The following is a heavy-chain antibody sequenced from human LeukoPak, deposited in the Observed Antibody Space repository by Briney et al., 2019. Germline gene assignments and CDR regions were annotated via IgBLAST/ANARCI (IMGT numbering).Heavy chain of an antibody. Sequence: PGGSLRLSCAASGFTFSSYSMNWVRQAPGKGLEWVSSISSSSSYIYYADSVKGRFTISRDNAKNSLCLQMNSLRAEDTAVYYCARESPGGYSYGGDYFDYWGQGTLVTVSS. D-gene: IGHD5-18*01. CDR2: ISSSSSYI. J-gene: IGHJ4*02. CDR3: ARESPGGYSYGGDYFDY. V-gene: IGHV3-21*01. CDR1: GFTFSSYS.